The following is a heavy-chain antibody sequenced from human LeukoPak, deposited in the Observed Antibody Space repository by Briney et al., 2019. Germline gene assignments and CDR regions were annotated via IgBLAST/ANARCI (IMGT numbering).Heavy chain of an antibody. CDR2: IYSGGAT. D-gene: IGHD2-2*01. V-gene: IGHV3-66*02. Sequence: GGSLRLSCVASGFTISSNYMTWVRQAPGKGLEWVSVIYSGGATYYEDSVKGRFTISRDNSKNTLYLQMNSLRVEDTAVYYCARNPCENTNCIPRAFDIWGQGTMVTVSS. CDR1: GFTISSNY. J-gene: IGHJ3*02. CDR3: ARNPCENTNCIPRAFDI.